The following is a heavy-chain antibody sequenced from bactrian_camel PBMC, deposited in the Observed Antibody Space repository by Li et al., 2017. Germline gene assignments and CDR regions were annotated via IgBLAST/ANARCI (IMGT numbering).Heavy chain of an antibody. CDR3: ALGDMYYGLFA. J-gene: IGHJ4*01. V-gene: IGHV3S2*01. CDR2: IYTYGST. CDR1: GFTFSSTA. Sequence: VQLVESGGGLVQPGGSLRLSCVTSGFTFSSTAMTWVRQAPGKGLEWVSTIYTYGSTFYADSVSGRFTISKDNAKNALYLQMSSLKPEDTAVYYAALGDMYYGLFAWGQGTQVTVS. D-gene: IGHD1*01.